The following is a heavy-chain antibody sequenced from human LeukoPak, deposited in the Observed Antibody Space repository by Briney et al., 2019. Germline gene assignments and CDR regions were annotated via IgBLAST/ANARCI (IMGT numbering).Heavy chain of an antibody. Sequence: SVKLSCKASGGTFSSYVITWVRQAPGQGLEWRGRIIPIFGTANFAQKFQGRVTITTDESTSTAYMELRSLRAEDTAVYYCAREYCSSPSCYFDYWGQGTLVSVSS. V-gene: IGHV1-69*05. D-gene: IGHD2-2*01. J-gene: IGHJ4*02. CDR2: IIPIFGTA. CDR3: AREYCSSPSCYFDY. CDR1: GGTFSSYV.